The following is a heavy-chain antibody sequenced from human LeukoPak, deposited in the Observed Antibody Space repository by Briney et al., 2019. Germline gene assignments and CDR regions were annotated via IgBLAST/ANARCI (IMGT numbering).Heavy chain of an antibody. CDR1: GFIFSNYA. Sequence: PGGSLRLSCAASGFIFSNYALVWLRQSPGKGLEWVSAIRGSGGGTFYADSVKGRFTISRDNSKNTLYLQMNGLRAEDTAVYYCARDPNGDCIGAFDMWGRGTLVTVSS. CDR3: ARDPNGDCIGAFDM. V-gene: IGHV3-23*01. D-gene: IGHD2-21*02. J-gene: IGHJ3*02. CDR2: IRGSGGGT.